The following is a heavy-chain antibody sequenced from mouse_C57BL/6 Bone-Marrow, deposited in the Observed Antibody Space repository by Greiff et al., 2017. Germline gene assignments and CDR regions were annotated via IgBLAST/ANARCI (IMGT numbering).Heavy chain of an antibody. CDR1: GYTFTSYW. V-gene: IGHV1-59*01. J-gene: IGHJ2*01. CDR2: IDPSDSYT. Sequence: VQLQQPGAELVRPGTSVTLSCKASGYTFTSYWMHWVKQRPGQGLEWIGVIDPSDSYTNYNQKFKGKATLTVDTSSSTAYMQLSSLTSEDSAVYYWARSLITTVPFDYWGQGTTLTVSS. CDR3: ARSLITTVPFDY. D-gene: IGHD1-1*01.